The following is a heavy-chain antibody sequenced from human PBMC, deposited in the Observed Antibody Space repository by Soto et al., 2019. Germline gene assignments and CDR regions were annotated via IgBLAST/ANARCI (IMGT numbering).Heavy chain of an antibody. CDR2: IYYSGST. V-gene: IGHV4-39*01. CDR1: GGSISSSSYY. D-gene: IGHD3-9*01. CDR3: ARQSNPPHLRYFDWLDWFDP. J-gene: IGHJ5*02. Sequence: PSETLSLTCTVSGGSISSSSYYWGWIRQPPGKGLEWIGSIYYSGSTYYNPSLKSRVTISVDTSKNQFSLKLSSVTAADTAVYYCARQSNPPHLRYFDWLDWFDPWGQGTLVTVSS.